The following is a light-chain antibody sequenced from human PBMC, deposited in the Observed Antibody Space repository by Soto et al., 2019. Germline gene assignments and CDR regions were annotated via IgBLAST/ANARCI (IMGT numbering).Light chain of an antibody. CDR1: QSVSNN. CDR3: QQYNNWPPWT. V-gene: IGKV3-15*01. J-gene: IGKJ1*01. CDR2: DAS. Sequence: ILMTQSPATLSVSPGERATLSCRASQSVSNNLAWYQQKPGQAPRLLIYDASTRATGIPARFSGSGSGTEFTLTISGLQSEDFVVYYCQQYNNWPPWTFGAGTKVEIK.